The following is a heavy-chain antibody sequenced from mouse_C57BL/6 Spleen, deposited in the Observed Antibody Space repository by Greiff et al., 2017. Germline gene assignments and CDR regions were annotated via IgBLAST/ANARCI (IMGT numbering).Heavy chain of an antibody. CDR3: AREVLRGAMDY. J-gene: IGHJ4*01. D-gene: IGHD1-1*01. CDR1: GYTFTSYW. V-gene: IGHV1-52*01. CDR2: IDPSDSET. Sequence: VQLQQPGAELVRPGSSVKLSCKASGYTFTSYWMHWVKQRPIQGLEWIGNIDPSDSETHYNQKFKDKATLTVDKSSSTAYMQLSSLTSEDSAVYYCAREVLRGAMDYWGQGTSVTVSS.